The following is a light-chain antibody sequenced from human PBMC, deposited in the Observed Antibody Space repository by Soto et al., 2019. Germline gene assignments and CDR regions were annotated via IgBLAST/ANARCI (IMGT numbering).Light chain of an antibody. CDR2: WAS. CDR1: QSVFYSTNNKNY. J-gene: IGKJ1*01. V-gene: IGKV4-1*01. CDR3: QQYYCTPE. Sequence: DIVMTQSPESLAVSLGERATINCKSSQSVFYSTNNKNYLAWYQQKPGHPPRLLISWASTRESGVPDRFSGSGSGTDFTLTISSLQAEDVAVYYCQQYYCTPEFGQGTKVEIK.